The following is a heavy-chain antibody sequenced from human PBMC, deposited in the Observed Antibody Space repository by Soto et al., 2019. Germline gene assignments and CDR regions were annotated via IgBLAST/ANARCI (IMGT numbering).Heavy chain of an antibody. Sequence: EVQLVESGGGSVQPGESLRLSCAASGFSFRDYDMHWVRQPTGKGLEWVSGLGAADDPYYVASVKGRFSVSRDNAQNSLYLQMNNLRGDDTAVYFCARAYLGRLPRRADYYYAMDVWGRGTTVTVSS. CDR3: ARAYLGRLPRRADYYYAMDV. CDR1: GFSFRDYD. V-gene: IGHV3-13*05. CDR2: LGAADDP. J-gene: IGHJ6*02. D-gene: IGHD1-26*01.